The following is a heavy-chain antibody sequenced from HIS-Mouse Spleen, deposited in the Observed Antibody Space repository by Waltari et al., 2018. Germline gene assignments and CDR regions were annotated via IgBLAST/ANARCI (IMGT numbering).Heavy chain of an antibody. CDR3: ARPDSGYYFDY. Sequence: EVQLVETGGGLIQPGGSLRLSCAASGFTVSSNYMSWVGQAPGKGLEGVSVIYSGGSTYYADSVKGRFTISRDNSKNTLYLQMNSLRAEDTAVYYCARPDSGYYFDYWGQGTLVTVSS. D-gene: IGHD5-12*01. J-gene: IGHJ4*02. CDR1: GFTVSSNY. V-gene: IGHV3-53*02. CDR2: IYSGGST.